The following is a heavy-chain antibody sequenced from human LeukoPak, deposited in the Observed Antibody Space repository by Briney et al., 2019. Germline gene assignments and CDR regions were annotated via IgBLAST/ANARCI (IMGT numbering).Heavy chain of an antibody. J-gene: IGHJ4*02. Sequence: SETLSLTCTVSGGSISSNYWSWIRQSAGKGLEGIGYISDSGSTNYNPSLRSRVTISVDTSKNQFSLKLSSVSAADTAVYYCAREGDHRSSWYHDHFLDFWGQGTLVTVSS. V-gene: IGHV4-59*01. CDR1: GGSISSNY. CDR2: ISDSGST. D-gene: IGHD6-13*01. CDR3: AREGDHRSSWYHDHFLDF.